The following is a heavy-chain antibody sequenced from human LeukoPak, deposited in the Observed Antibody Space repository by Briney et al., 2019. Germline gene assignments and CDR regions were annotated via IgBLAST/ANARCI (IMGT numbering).Heavy chain of an antibody. CDR2: INWNGGTT. CDR1: GFTFDDYG. J-gene: IGHJ6*03. Sequence: GRSLRLSCAASGFTFDDYGMTWVRQVPGKGLEWVSGINWNGGTTGYAGSVKGRFTISRDNAKNSLYLQMNSPRSEDTALYHCARAYSNGGYFYYYMDVWGKGTTVTVSS. V-gene: IGHV3-20*01. CDR3: ARAYSNGGYFYYYMDV. D-gene: IGHD6-19*01.